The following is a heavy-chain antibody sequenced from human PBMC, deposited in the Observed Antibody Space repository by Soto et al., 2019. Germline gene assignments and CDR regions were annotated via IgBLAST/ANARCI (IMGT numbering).Heavy chain of an antibody. Sequence: EVQLVESGGGLVKPGGSLGLSCAASGFTFSNAWMSWVRQAPGKGLEWVGRIKSKTDGGTTDYAAPVKGRFTISRDDSKNTLYLQMNSLKTEDTAVYYCTLQNPYSVGDAFDIWGQGTMVTVSS. CDR3: TLQNPYSVGDAFDI. J-gene: IGHJ3*02. CDR2: IKSKTDGGTT. D-gene: IGHD5-18*01. CDR1: GFTFSNAW. V-gene: IGHV3-15*01.